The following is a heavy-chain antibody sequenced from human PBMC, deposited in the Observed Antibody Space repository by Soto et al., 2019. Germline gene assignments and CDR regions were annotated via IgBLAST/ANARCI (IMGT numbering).Heavy chain of an antibody. V-gene: IGHV3-33*01. CDR1: GFTFSTYG. CDR2: IWYDGSNK. CDR3: GRDGALGDTAVVDS. D-gene: IGHD5-18*01. J-gene: IGHJ4*02. Sequence: QVQLVESGGGVVQPGKSLRLSCTASGFTFSTYGMHWVRQAPGKGMEWVAVIWYDGSNKYHGDSLKGRFTISSDNSKNSWYLKTNNLRDQDTAVYFCGRDGALGDTAVVDSWGQGTLITVSS.